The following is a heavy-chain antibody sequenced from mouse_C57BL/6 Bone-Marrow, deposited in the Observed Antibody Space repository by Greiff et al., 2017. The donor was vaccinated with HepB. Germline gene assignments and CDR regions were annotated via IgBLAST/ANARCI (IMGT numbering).Heavy chain of an antibody. CDR3: AREDGNPFPWFAY. V-gene: IGHV1-72*01. Sequence: VQLQQPGAELVKPGASVKLSCKASGYTFTSYWMHWVKQRPGRGLEWIGRIDPNSGGTKYNEKFKSKATLTVDKPSSTAYMQISSLTSEDSAVYYCAREDGNPFPWFAYWGQGTLVTVSA. CDR2: IDPNSGGT. CDR1: GYTFTSYW. D-gene: IGHD2-3*01. J-gene: IGHJ3*01.